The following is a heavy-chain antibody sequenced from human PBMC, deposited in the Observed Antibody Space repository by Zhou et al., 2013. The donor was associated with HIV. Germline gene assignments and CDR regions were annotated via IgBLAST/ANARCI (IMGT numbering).Heavy chain of an antibody. CDR3: ARDLSPELPYYFDS. CDR1: GGTFSSYA. J-gene: IGHJ4*02. D-gene: IGHD1-7*01. CDR2: VIPIFGTT. V-gene: IGHV1-69*05. Sequence: QVQLVQSGAEVKKPGSSVKVSCKASGGTFSSYALSWVRQAPGQGLEWMGGVIPIFGTTKYAQKFQDRFTITTDESSSTAYMELRSLRSEDTAVYYCARDLSPELPYYFDSWGQGTLVTVSS.